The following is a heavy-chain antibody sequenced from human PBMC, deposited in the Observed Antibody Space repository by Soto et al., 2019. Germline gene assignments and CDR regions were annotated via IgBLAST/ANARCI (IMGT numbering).Heavy chain of an antibody. CDR1: GFTFSSYG. V-gene: IGHV3-30*18. CDR2: ISYDGSNK. Sequence: QVQLVESGGGVVQPGRSLRLSCAASGFTFSSYGMHWVRQAPGKGLEWVAVISYDGSNKYYADSVKGRFTISRDNSKNTLYLQMNSLRAEDTAVYYCAKENRLYSSRTDFDYWGQGTLVTVSS. CDR3: AKENRLYSSRTDFDY. D-gene: IGHD6-13*01. J-gene: IGHJ4*02.